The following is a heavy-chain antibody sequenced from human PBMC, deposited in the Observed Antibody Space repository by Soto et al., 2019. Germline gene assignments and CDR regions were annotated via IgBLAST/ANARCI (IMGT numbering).Heavy chain of an antibody. V-gene: IGHV1-18*01. CDR2: ISAHNGNT. J-gene: IGHJ6*02. CDR1: GYTFTSYG. Sequence: APVKGSCKASGYTFTSYGISWVRQAPGQGREWMGWISAHNGNTNYAQKLQGRVTMTTDTSTSTAYMELRSLRSDDTAVYYCARTYYDSSGYYYYYYGMDVWGQGTTVTVSS. CDR3: ARTYYDSSGYYYYYYGMDV. D-gene: IGHD3-22*01.